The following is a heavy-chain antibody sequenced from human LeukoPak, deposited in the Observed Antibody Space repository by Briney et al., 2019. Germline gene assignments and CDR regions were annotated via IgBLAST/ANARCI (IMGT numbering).Heavy chain of an antibody. J-gene: IGHJ6*03. CDR2: ISGSGGST. Sequence: GGSLRLSCAASGFTFRSYAMSWVRKAPGKGLEWVSAISGSGGSTYYADSVKGRFTISRDNSKNTLYLQINSLRAEDTAGYYCAKDSYSSSWYPLYYMDAWGKGTTVTVSS. CDR1: GFTFRSYA. D-gene: IGHD6-13*01. CDR3: AKDSYSSSWYPLYYMDA. V-gene: IGHV3-23*01.